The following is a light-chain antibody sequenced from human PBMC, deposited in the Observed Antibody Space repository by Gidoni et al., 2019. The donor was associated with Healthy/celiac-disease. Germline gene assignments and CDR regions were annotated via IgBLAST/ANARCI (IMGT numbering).Light chain of an antibody. J-gene: IGLJ3*02. CDR3: AVWDDSLNTGV. CDR2: SNN. V-gene: IGLV1-44*01. Sequence: SVLTQSPSASGTPGQRVTISCSGSSSNIGINTVNCYQQPPGTAPKLLIYSNNQRPPGVPDRFSGSKSGTSASLAISGLQSEDEADYYCAVWDDSLNTGVFGGGTKLTVL. CDR1: SSNIGINT.